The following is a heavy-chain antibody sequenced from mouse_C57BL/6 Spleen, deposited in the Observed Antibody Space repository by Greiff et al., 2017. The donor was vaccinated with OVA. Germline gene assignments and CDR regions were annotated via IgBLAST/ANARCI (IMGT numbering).Heavy chain of an antibody. Sequence: EVQLQESGGGLVKPGGSLKLSCAASGFTFSSYAMSWVRQTPEKRLEWVATISDGGSYTYYPDNVKGRFTISRDNAKNNLYLQMSHLKSEDTAMYYCARAYYGSSYFDYWGQGTTLTVSS. D-gene: IGHD1-1*01. CDR1: GFTFSSYA. CDR3: ARAYYGSSYFDY. J-gene: IGHJ2*01. CDR2: ISDGGSYT. V-gene: IGHV5-4*01.